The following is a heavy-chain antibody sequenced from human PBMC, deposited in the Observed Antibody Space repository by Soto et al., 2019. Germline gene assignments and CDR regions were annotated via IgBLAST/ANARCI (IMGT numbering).Heavy chain of an antibody. CDR2: IIPIFGTA. V-gene: IGHV1-69*13. J-gene: IGHJ6*02. D-gene: IGHD3-10*01. Sequence: ASVKVSCKASRGTFSSYAISWLRQAPGQGLEWMGGIIPIFGTANYAQKFQGRVTITADGSTSTAYMELSSLRSEDTAVYYCARGFGDYYYGMDVWGQGTTVTVSS. CDR1: RGTFSSYA. CDR3: ARGFGDYYYGMDV.